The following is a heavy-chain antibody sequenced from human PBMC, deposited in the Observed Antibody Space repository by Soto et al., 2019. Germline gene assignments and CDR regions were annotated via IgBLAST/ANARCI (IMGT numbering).Heavy chain of an antibody. J-gene: IGHJ4*02. CDR1: GFTFSHYW. V-gene: IGHV3-7*03. D-gene: IGHD1-1*01. CDR2: IDQDGLET. Sequence: GGSLRLSCEASGFTFSHYWMSWVRQAPGKGLEWVAFIDQDGLETHYADSVKGRLTLSRDNAKNTVLLEMRSLRAEDTAMYYCARYIQIRYFDNGGQGAPVTVSS. CDR3: ARYIQIRYFDN.